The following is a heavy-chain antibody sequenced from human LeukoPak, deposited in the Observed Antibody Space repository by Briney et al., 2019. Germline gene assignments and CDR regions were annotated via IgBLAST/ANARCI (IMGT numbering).Heavy chain of an antibody. Sequence: ASVKVSCKASGYTFTGYYMHWVRQAPGQGLEWMGWINPNSGGTNYAQKFQGRVTMTRDTSISTAYMELSRLRSDDTAVYYCARQRYGSGKHYYYMDVWGKGTTVTVSS. CDR2: INPNSGGT. J-gene: IGHJ6*03. D-gene: IGHD3-10*01. CDR3: ARQRYGSGKHYYYMDV. CDR1: GYTFTGYY. V-gene: IGHV1-2*02.